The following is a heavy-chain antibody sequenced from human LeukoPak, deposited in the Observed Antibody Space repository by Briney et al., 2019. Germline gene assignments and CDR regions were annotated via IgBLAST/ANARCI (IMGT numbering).Heavy chain of an antibody. CDR3: ARGGGFLNWFDP. Sequence: PGGSLRLSCAASGFTFRTYGMNWVRQAPGKGLEWISYINSNSDTVHYSNSVEGRFTISRDNAKNSLYLQMNSLRAEDTAVYYCARGGGFLNWFDPWGQGTLVTVSS. D-gene: IGHD3-16*01. CDR1: GFTFRTYG. V-gene: IGHV3-48*01. CDR2: INSNSDTV. J-gene: IGHJ5*02.